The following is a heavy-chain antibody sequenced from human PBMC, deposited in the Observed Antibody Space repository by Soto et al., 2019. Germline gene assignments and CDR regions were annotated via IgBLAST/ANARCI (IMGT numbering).Heavy chain of an antibody. CDR1: GYSISSGYY. D-gene: IGHD1-26*01. V-gene: IGHV4-38-2*01. J-gene: IGHJ3*02. CDR2: IYHSGST. Sequence: PSETLSLTCAVSGYSISSGYYWGWIRQPPGKGLEWIGSIYHSGSTYYNPSLKSRVTIAVDTSKNQFSLKLSSVTAADTAVYYCASRVGATRVAFDIWGQGTMVTVSS. CDR3: ASRVGATRVAFDI.